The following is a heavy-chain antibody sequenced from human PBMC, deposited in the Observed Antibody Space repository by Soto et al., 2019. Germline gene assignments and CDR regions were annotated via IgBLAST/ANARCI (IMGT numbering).Heavy chain of an antibody. CDR2: IYYSGST. V-gene: IGHV4-31*03. CDR1: GGSISSGGYY. CDR3: ARAELLWFGEGGGWFDP. J-gene: IGHJ5*02. D-gene: IGHD3-10*01. Sequence: QVQLQESGPGLVKPSQTLSLTCTVSGGSISSGGYYWSWIRQHPGKGLEWIGYIYYSGSTYYNPSRKSRVTISVDTSKNQFSLKLSSVTAADTAVYYCARAELLWFGEGGGWFDPWGQGTLVTVSS.